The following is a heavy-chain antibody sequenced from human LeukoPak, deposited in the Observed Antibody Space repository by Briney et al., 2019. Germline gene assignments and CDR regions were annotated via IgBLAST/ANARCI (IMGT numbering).Heavy chain of an antibody. Sequence: SETLSLTCTVSGVSISYATYQWTWIRQSAGKGLEWIGLISKSGTTNYNPSHKSRVTISIDTTKNQFSLKLTSVTAADTAVYYCAREAASGFWSGYYKGYWFDPWGQGTLVTVSS. V-gene: IGHV4-61*02. CDR2: ISKSGTT. J-gene: IGHJ5*02. D-gene: IGHD3-3*01. CDR1: GVSISYATYQ. CDR3: AREAASGFWSGYYKGYWFDP.